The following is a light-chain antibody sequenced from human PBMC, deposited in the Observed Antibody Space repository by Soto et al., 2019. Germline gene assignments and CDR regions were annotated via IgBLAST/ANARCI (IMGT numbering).Light chain of an antibody. V-gene: IGKV3-11*01. J-gene: IGKJ5*01. CDR1: QSISIY. CDR2: DAS. CDR3: QQRNNWPPIT. Sequence: ELVLTQSPATLSLSPGERATLSCRASQSISIYLAWYQQKPGQAPRLLIFDASNRAPGIPARFSGSGSGTDFTLTISSLEPEDFAVYYCQQRNNWPPITFGQGTRLEIK.